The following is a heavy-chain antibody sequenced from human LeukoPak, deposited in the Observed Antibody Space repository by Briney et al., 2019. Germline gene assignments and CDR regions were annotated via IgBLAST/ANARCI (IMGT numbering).Heavy chain of an antibody. Sequence: GGSLRLSCVASGFTFSSYWMHWVRQAPGKGLEWVSVIYSGGSTYYADSVKGRFTISRDNSKNTLYLQMNSLRAEDTAVYYCARARTQQLTSSYFDYWGQGTLVTVSS. D-gene: IGHD6-13*01. CDR2: IYSGGST. J-gene: IGHJ4*02. CDR1: GFTFSSYW. V-gene: IGHV3-66*01. CDR3: ARARTQQLTSSYFDY.